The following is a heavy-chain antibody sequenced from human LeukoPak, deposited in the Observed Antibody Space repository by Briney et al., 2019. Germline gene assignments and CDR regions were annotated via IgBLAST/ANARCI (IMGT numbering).Heavy chain of an antibody. CDR1: GFTSINYA. Sequence: GGSLRLSCAASGFTSINYAMNWVRQAPGKGLEWVSVLIGSSGSTDYADSVKGRFTISRDNAKNSLYLQMNSLRAEDTAVYYCARDYGSGSYSISGYWGQGTLVTVSS. CDR3: ARDYGSGSYSISGY. V-gene: IGHV3-23*01. D-gene: IGHD3-10*01. J-gene: IGHJ4*02. CDR2: LIGSSGST.